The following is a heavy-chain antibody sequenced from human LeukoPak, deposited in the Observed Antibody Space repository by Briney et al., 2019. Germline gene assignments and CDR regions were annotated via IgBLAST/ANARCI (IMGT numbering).Heavy chain of an antibody. CDR3: AKGLTYNSGSRGYFDY. J-gene: IGHJ4*02. Sequence: PGGSLRLSCAASGFTFSSYAMSWVRQAPGKGLEWVSAISNSGGSTYYADSVKGRFAISRDNPKNTLYLQMNSLRAEDTAAYYCAKGLTYNSGSRGYFDYWGQGTLVTVSS. V-gene: IGHV3-23*01. D-gene: IGHD6-19*01. CDR2: ISNSGGST. CDR1: GFTFSSYA.